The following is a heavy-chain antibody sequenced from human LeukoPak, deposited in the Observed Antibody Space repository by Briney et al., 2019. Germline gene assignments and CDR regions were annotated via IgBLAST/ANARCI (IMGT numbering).Heavy chain of an antibody. Sequence: SETLSLTCTVSGGSISSYYWGWIRQPPGKGLEWIGYIYYSGSTNYHPSLKSRVTISVDTSKNQFSLNLSSVTAADTAVYYCARADYYYDSSGYTYLFDYWGQGTLVTVSS. D-gene: IGHD3-22*01. J-gene: IGHJ4*02. CDR1: GGSISSYY. CDR3: ARADYYYDSSGYTYLFDY. CDR2: IYYSGST. V-gene: IGHV4-59*01.